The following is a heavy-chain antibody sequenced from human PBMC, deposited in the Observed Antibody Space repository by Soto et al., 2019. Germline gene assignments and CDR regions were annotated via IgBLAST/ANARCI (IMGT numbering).Heavy chain of an antibody. J-gene: IGHJ6*02. D-gene: IGHD5-18*01. CDR2: IDPSDSYT. Sequence: PGESLKISCKGSGYSFTSYWISWVRQMPGKGLEWMGRIDPSDSYTNYSPSFQGHVTISADKSISTAYLQWSSLKASDTAMYYCARHPGYSYGPSRAYYGMDVWGQGTTITVSS. V-gene: IGHV5-10-1*01. CDR1: GYSFTSYW. CDR3: ARHPGYSYGPSRAYYGMDV.